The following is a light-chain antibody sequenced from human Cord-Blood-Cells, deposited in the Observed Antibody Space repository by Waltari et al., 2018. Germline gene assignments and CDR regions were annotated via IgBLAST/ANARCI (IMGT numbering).Light chain of an antibody. J-gene: IGLJ2*01. CDR2: PDS. Sequence: SYELTQPPSVSVSPGTTASITCSGAKLGDQYACWYQQKPGQSPVLVIDPDSKRPSGIPERFSGSNSGNTATLTISGTQAMDEADYYCQAWDSSSVVFGGGTKLTVL. CDR3: QAWDSSSVV. CDR1: KLGDQY. V-gene: IGLV3-1*01.